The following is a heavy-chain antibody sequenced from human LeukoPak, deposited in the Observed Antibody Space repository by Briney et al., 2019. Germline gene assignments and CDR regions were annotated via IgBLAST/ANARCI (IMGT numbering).Heavy chain of an antibody. Sequence: GGSLRLSCATSGFTFSSYAMSWVRQAPGKGLEWVSAISGSGGSTYYADSVKGRFTISRDNSKNTLYLQMNSLRAEDTAMYYCAKERGYSSYTYWGQGTLVTVSS. CDR2: ISGSGGST. CDR1: GFTFSSYA. J-gene: IGHJ4*02. V-gene: IGHV3-23*01. D-gene: IGHD6-13*01. CDR3: AKERGYSSYTY.